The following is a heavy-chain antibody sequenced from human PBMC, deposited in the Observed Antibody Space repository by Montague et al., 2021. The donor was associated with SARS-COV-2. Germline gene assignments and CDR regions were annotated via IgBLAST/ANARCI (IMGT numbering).Heavy chain of an antibody. D-gene: IGHD1-1*01. J-gene: IGHJ6*02. Sequence: CAISGDSVSSNSATWNWVRQSPSRGLEWLGRTYYRSKWYNDYAVSVRGRVTINPDTDKNKFSLQLNSVTPEDTAIYYCTSGREGNYNVMDVWGQGTTVTVSS. CDR1: GDSVSSNSAT. V-gene: IGHV6-1*01. CDR3: TSGREGNYNVMDV. CDR2: TYYRSKWYN.